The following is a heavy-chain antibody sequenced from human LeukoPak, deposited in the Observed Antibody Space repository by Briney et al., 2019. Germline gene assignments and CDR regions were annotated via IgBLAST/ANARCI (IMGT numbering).Heavy chain of an antibody. D-gene: IGHD3-22*01. CDR3: AKLTYDSSGYPYYYYYGMDV. CDR1: GYRFTSYL. V-gene: IGHV5-51*01. J-gene: IGHJ6*02. CDR2: IYPGDSDT. Sequence: GESLKISCKGSGYRFTSYLIGGGRQMPGKGLEWMGIIYPGDSDTRYSTSFQGQVTISADKSISTAYLQWSSLKASDTAMYYCAKLTYDSSGYPYYYYYGMDVWGQGTTVTVSS.